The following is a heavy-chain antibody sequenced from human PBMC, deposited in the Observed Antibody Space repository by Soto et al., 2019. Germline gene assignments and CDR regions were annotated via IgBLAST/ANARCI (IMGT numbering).Heavy chain of an antibody. CDR3: AKEGGYSYGYNWFDP. V-gene: IGHV3-23*01. J-gene: IGHJ5*02. D-gene: IGHD5-18*01. Sequence: PGGSLRLSCAASGFTFSSYAMSWVRQAPGKGLEWVSAISGSGGSTYYADSVKGRFTISRDNSKNTLYLQMNSRRAEDTAVYYCAKEGGYSYGYNWFDPWGQGTLVTVSS. CDR2: ISGSGGST. CDR1: GFTFSSYA.